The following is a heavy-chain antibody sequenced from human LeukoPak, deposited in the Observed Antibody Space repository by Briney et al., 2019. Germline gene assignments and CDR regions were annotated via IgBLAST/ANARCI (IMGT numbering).Heavy chain of an antibody. CDR1: GGSFSDTRYY. CDR3: ARPDYIITYFFDY. V-gene: IGHV4-39*01. CDR2: IHYSGST. D-gene: IGHD4-11*01. Sequence: LETLSLTCTVSGGSFSDTRYYWGWIRQPPGMGLEWIGNIHYSGSTNYNPSLKSRVTISIDTSKNQFSLKLSSLTAADTAVYYCARPDYIITYFFDYWGQGTLATVSS. J-gene: IGHJ4*01.